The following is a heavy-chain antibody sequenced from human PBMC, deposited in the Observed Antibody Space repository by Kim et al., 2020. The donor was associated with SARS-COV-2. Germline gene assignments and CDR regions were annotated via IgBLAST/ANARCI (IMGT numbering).Heavy chain of an antibody. CDR1: GIDFSRLW. CDR2: INEEGYKT. Sequence: GGSLRLSCEASGIDFSRLWMSWVRQAPGKGLEWVANINEEGYKTDYVDSVKGRFTVSRDNTKNSLYVEMNSLGVEDTAIYYCVRGRQWLRFETWGQGTLVTVSS. CDR3: VRGRQWLRFET. D-gene: IGHD5-12*01. V-gene: IGHV3-7*03. J-gene: IGHJ5*02.